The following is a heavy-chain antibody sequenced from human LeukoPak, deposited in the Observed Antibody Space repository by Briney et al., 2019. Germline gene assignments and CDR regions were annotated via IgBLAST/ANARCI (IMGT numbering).Heavy chain of an antibody. Sequence: SSETLSLTCTVSGGSISSYYWSWIRQPPGKGLEWIGSIYYSGSTYYNPSLKSRVTISVDTSKNQFSLKLSSVTAADTAVYYCARRGLRYFDWLLYGGAFDIWGQGTMVTVSS. CDR2: IYYSGST. J-gene: IGHJ3*02. V-gene: IGHV4-39*07. D-gene: IGHD3-9*01. CDR1: GGSISSYY. CDR3: ARRGLRYFDWLLYGGAFDI.